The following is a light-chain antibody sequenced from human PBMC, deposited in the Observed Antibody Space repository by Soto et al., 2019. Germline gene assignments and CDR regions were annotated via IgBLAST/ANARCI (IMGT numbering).Light chain of an antibody. CDR3: QQRSNWPRT. CDR2: GAS. Sequence: EIVLTQSPATLSLSPGDRATLSCRASQSVSTYLAWYQQKPGQAPRLLMYGASTRATGIPARFSGSGSGTDFPLPISSLEPEDFAVYYCQQRSNWPRTFGQGTKVEIK. CDR1: QSVSTY. V-gene: IGKV3-11*01. J-gene: IGKJ1*01.